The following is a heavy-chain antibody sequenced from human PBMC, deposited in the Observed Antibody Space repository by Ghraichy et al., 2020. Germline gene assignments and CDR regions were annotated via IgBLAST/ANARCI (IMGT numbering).Heavy chain of an antibody. V-gene: IGHV1-3*01. CDR3: AREGYRYGMDV. D-gene: IGHD1-1*01. CDR2: INPGSGYT. J-gene: IGHJ6*02. Sequence: ASVKVSCKASGYTFTSYAMHWVRQAPGQRLEWMGWINPGSGYTKYSQKFQGRVTITRDTSASTAYMDLSSLRSEDMAVYYCAREGYRYGMDVWGQGTTVTVSS. CDR1: GYTFTSYA.